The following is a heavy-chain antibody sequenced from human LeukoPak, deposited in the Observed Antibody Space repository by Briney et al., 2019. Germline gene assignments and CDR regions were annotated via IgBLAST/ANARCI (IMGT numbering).Heavy chain of an antibody. CDR2: INSDGRST. J-gene: IGHJ6*03. D-gene: IGHD3-10*01. V-gene: IGHV3-74*01. CDR1: GFTFSSYW. CDR3: AREDHPSWFGELLADYYMDV. Sequence: PGGSLRLSCAASGFTFSSYWMHWVRQAPGKGLVWVSRINSDGRSTNYADSVKGRFTISRDNAKNSLYLQMNSLRAEDTAVYYCAREDHPSWFGELLADYYMDVWGKGTTVTVSS.